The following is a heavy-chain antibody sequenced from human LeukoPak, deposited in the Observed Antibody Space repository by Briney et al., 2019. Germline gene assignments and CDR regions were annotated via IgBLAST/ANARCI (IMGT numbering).Heavy chain of an antibody. CDR3: ARGGIRRRIAVAGGDAFDI. V-gene: IGHV3-21*01. J-gene: IGHJ3*02. CDR2: ISSSSSYI. CDR1: GFTFSSYS. Sequence: GGSLRLSCAASGFTFSSYSMNWVRQAPGKGLEWVSSISSSSSYIYYADSVKGRFTISRDNAKNSLYLQMNSLRAEDTAVYYCARGGIRRRIAVAGGDAFDIWGQGTMVTVSS. D-gene: IGHD6-19*01.